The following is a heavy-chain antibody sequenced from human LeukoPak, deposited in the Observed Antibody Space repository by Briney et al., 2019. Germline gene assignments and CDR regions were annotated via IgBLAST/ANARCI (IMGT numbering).Heavy chain of an antibody. V-gene: IGHV3-21*01. CDR2: ISSSSSYI. CDR1: GFTFSSYS. Sequence: PGGSLRLSCAASGFTFSSYSMNWVRQAPGKGLEWVSSISSSSSYIYYADSVKGRFTISRDNAKNSLYLQMNSLRAEDTAVYYCARDIRVVGARGSNDYWGQGTLVTVSS. J-gene: IGHJ4*02. D-gene: IGHD1-26*01. CDR3: ARDIRVVGARGSNDY.